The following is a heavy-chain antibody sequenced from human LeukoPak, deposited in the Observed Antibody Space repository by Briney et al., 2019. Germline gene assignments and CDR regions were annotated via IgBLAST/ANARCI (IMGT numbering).Heavy chain of an antibody. Sequence: GGSLRLSCAASGFTFSSYGMSWVRQAPGKGLEWVSAISGSGGSTYYADSVKGRFTISRDNSKNTLYLQMNSLRAEDTAVYYCAKEGTPSYYDILTGYSLNPESDYWGQGTLVTVSS. D-gene: IGHD3-9*01. CDR1: GFTFSSYG. CDR2: ISGSGGST. J-gene: IGHJ4*02. CDR3: AKEGTPSYYDILTGYSLNPESDY. V-gene: IGHV3-23*01.